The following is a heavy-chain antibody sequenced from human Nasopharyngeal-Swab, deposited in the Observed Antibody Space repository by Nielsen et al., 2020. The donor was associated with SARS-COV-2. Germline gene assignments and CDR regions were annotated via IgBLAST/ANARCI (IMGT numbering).Heavy chain of an antibody. CDR1: GGSFSGYY. J-gene: IGHJ4*02. Sequence: SETLSLTCAVYGGSFSGYYWSWIRQPPGKGLEWIGEINHSGRTNYNPSLKSRVTISVDTSKDQFSLKLNSVTAADTAMYFCARTTTTTPFDSWGQGTLVAVSS. CDR2: INHSGRT. D-gene: IGHD1-1*01. CDR3: ARTTTTTPFDS. V-gene: IGHV4-34*01.